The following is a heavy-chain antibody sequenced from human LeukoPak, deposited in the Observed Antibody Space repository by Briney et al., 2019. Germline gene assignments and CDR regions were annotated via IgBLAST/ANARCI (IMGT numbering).Heavy chain of an antibody. CDR1: GYTFTSYG. J-gene: IGHJ5*02. CDR2: TSAYNGNT. CDR3: ARSSQIGFGVYNWFDP. D-gene: IGHD3-10*01. Sequence: ASVKVSCKASGYTFTSYGISWVRQAPGQGLEWMGWTSAYNGNTNYAQKLQGRVTMTTDTSTSTAYMELRSLRSDDTAVYYCARSSQIGFGVYNWFDPWGQGTLVTVSS. V-gene: IGHV1-18*01.